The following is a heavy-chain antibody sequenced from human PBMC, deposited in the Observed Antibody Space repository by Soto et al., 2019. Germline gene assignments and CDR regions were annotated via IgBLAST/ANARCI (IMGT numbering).Heavy chain of an antibody. CDR1: GFPFYNYG. V-gene: IGHV3-30*18. Sequence: QVQLVESGGGVVQPGTSLRLSCAGSGFPFYNYGINWVRQAPGKGLEWVAIISFDGTTKVYADSVKGRFTISRDNSKNTGLLQINALRVENTAVYYSAKDPTYYSNTLPRAYFDSWCQGTPVTVSS. CDR3: AKDPTYYSNTLPRAYFDS. D-gene: IGHD3-10*01. CDR2: ISFDGTTK. J-gene: IGHJ4*02.